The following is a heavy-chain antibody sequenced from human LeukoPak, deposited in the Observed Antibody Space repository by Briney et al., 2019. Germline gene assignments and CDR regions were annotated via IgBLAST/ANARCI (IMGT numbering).Heavy chain of an antibody. CDR1: GFTFSSYA. D-gene: IGHD3-10*01. V-gene: IGHV3-23*01. Sequence: GGSLRLSCAASGFTFSSYAMSCDRQAPGKGLERVSAISVSGGSTYYADPVKGRFTISRDNSKNTLYLQMNSLRAEDTAVYYCAKDILLWFGNDYWGQGTLVTVSS. J-gene: IGHJ4*02. CDR2: ISVSGGST. CDR3: AKDILLWFGNDY.